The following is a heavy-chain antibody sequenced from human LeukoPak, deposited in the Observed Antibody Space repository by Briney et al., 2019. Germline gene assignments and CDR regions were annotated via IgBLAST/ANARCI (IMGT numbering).Heavy chain of an antibody. CDR3: AKSLTTVKRGNFDS. J-gene: IGHJ4*02. Sequence: GGSQRLSCAASGFTFSSYAMSWVRQAPGKGLEWVSVISGSVANTYYADSVKGRFTISSDNSKNTLYLQMNSLRAEDTAVFFCAKSLTTVKRGNFDSWGQGTLVTVSS. CDR2: ISGSVANT. CDR1: GFTFSSYA. V-gene: IGHV3-23*01. D-gene: IGHD4-17*01.